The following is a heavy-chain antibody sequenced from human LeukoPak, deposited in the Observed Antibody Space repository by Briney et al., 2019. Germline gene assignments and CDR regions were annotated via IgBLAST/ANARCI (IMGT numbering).Heavy chain of an antibody. J-gene: IGHJ4*02. CDR3: ARDLRSSGYYAFDY. CDR2: ISSSSSYI. D-gene: IGHD3-22*01. Sequence: PGGSLRLSCAASGFTFSSYSMNWVRQAPGKGLEWVSSISSSSSYINYADSVKGRFTISRDNAKHSLYLQMNSLRAEDTAVYYCARDLRSSGYYAFDYWGQGILVTVSS. V-gene: IGHV3-21*01. CDR1: GFTFSSYS.